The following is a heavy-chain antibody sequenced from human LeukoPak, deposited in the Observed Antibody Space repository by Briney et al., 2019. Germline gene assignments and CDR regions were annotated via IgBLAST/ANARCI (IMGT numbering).Heavy chain of an antibody. V-gene: IGHV3-21*04. Sequence: GGSLRLSCAASGFTFSSYSMNWVRQAPGKGLEWVSSISSSSSYIYYADSVKGRFTISRDNAKNSLYLQMNSLRAEDTAVYYCARDGILRDGYNVWGQGTLVAVSS. J-gene: IGHJ4*02. CDR1: GFTFSSYS. CDR2: ISSSSSYI. CDR3: ARDGILRDGYNV. D-gene: IGHD5-24*01.